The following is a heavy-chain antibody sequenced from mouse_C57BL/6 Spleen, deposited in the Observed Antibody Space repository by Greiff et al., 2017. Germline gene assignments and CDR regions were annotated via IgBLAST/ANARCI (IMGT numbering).Heavy chain of an antibody. CDR3: TGERPYDQFRMDY. Sequence: VQLQQSGAELVRPGASVTLSCKASGYTFTDYEMHWVKQTPVHGLEWIGAIDPETGGTAYNQKFTGKATLTADNSSSTAYMELRSLTSEDSAVXYCTGERPYDQFRMDYWGQGTSVTVSS. CDR2: IDPETGGT. CDR1: GYTFTDYE. V-gene: IGHV1-15*01. J-gene: IGHJ4*01. D-gene: IGHD2-3*01.